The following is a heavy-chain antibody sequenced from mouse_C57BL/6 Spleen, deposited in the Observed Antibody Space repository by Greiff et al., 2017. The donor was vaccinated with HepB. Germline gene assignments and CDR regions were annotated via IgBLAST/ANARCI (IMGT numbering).Heavy chain of an antibody. J-gene: IGHJ3*01. CDR3: AREDTTGFAY. V-gene: IGHV5-6*01. CDR2: ISSGGSYT. CDR1: GFTFSSYG. Sequence: EVQVVESGGDLVKPGGSLKLSCAASGFTFSSYGMSWVRQTPDKRLEWVATISSGGSYTYYPDSVKGRFTISRDNAKNTLYLQMSSLKSEDTAMYYCAREDTTGFAYWGQGTLVTVSA. D-gene: IGHD2-12*01.